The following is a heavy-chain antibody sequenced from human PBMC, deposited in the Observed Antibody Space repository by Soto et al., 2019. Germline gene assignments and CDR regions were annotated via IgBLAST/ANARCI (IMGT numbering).Heavy chain of an antibody. CDR3: ARDRDPGYCSRTSCYSVGWFDP. D-gene: IGHD2-2*01. J-gene: IGHJ5*02. V-gene: IGHV3-66*01. Sequence: EVQLVESGGGLDQPGGSLRLSCAASGFTVSSNYMSWVRQAPGKGLEWVSVIYSGGSTYYADSVKGRFTISRDNSKNTLYLQMNSLRAEDTAVYYCARDRDPGYCSRTSCYSVGWFDPWGQGTLVTVSS. CDR2: IYSGGST. CDR1: GFTVSSNY.